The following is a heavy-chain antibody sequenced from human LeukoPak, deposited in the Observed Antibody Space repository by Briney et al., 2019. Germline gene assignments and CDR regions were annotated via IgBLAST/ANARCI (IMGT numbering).Heavy chain of an antibody. CDR1: GFNFGDYA. CDR3: AKYPTMRQVHGPLDH. Sequence: GGSLRLSCAASGFNFGDYAMAWVRQAPGKGLEWVSSLSGDGFTKYYADSVKGRFTVSRDNSRNTVSLQMDSLGVEDTAIFFCAKYPTMRQVHGPLDHWGQGTLVAVSS. J-gene: IGHJ4*02. D-gene: IGHD1-1*01. V-gene: IGHV3-23*01. CDR2: LSGDGFTK.